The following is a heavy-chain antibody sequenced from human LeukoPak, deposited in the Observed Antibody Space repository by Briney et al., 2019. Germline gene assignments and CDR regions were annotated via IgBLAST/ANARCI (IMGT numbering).Heavy chain of an antibody. Sequence: SETLSLTCTVSGGSISSSSYYWGWTRQPPGKGLEWIGSIYYSGSTYYNPSLKSRVTISVDTSKNQFSLKLSSVTAADTAVYYCAREPLNYDYVWGSYRLHFDYWGQGTLVTVSS. D-gene: IGHD3-16*02. J-gene: IGHJ4*02. CDR1: GGSISSSSYY. CDR3: AREPLNYDYVWGSYRLHFDY. V-gene: IGHV4-39*07. CDR2: IYYSGST.